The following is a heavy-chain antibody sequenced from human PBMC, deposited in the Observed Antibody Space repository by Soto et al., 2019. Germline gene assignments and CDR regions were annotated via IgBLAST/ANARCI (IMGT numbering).Heavy chain of an antibody. Sequence: GSGPTLVNPTQTLTLTCTFSGFSLSTSGVGVGWIRQPPGKALEWLALIYWDDDKRYSPSLKSRLTITKDTSKNQVVLTMTNMDPVDTATYYCAHSLLYGSGFSYYYYYYMDVWGKGTTVTVSS. CDR1: GFSLSTSGVG. V-gene: IGHV2-5*02. D-gene: IGHD3-10*01. CDR2: IYWDDDK. J-gene: IGHJ6*03. CDR3: AHSLLYGSGFSYYYYYYMDV.